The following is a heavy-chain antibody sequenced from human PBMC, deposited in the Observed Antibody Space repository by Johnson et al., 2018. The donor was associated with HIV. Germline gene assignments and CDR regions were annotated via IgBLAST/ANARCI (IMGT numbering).Heavy chain of an antibody. V-gene: IGHV3-66*02. CDR3: ARTRRRVGAKPWGAFDI. CDR1: GFTVSSNY. J-gene: IGHJ3*02. Sequence: VQLVESGGGLVQPRGSLRLSCAASGFTVSSNYMSWVRQAPGKGLEWVSVISGSGGSTYYADSVKGRFTISRDNSKNTLSLQMNSLRPEDTAMYYCARTRRRVGAKPWGAFDIWGQGTMVTVSS. D-gene: IGHD1-26*01. CDR2: ISGSGGST.